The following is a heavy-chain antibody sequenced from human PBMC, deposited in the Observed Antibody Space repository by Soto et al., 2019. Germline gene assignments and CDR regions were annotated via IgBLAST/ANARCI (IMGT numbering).Heavy chain of an antibody. D-gene: IGHD3-9*01. CDR3: ARVRDDILTGYHYYYYGMDV. Sequence: PGGSLRLSCAASGFTFSSYAMHWVRQAPGKGLEWVAVISYDGSNKYYADSVKGRFTISRDNSKNTLCLQMNSLRAEDTAVYYCARVRDDILTGYHYYYYGMDVWGQGTTVTVSS. CDR2: ISYDGSNK. J-gene: IGHJ6*02. V-gene: IGHV3-30-3*01. CDR1: GFTFSSYA.